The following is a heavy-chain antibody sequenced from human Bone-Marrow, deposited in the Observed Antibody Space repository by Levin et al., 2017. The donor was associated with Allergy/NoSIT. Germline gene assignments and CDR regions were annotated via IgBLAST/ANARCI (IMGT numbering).Heavy chain of an antibody. J-gene: IGHJ3*01. CDR1: GFTFSNFG. Sequence: GESLKISCAASGFTFSNFGIHWVRQAPGKGLEWVAVISYDGSNIHYADFVKGRFSISRDNSESTLYLQMNSVRPEDTGVYYCTKLAGSWQDHDAFDLWGQGTMVTVSS. CDR3: TKLAGSWQDHDAFDL. CDR2: ISYDGSNI. V-gene: IGHV3-30*18. D-gene: IGHD6-13*01.